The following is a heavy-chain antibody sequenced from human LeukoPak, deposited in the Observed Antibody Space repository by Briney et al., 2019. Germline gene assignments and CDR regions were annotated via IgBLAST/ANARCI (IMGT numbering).Heavy chain of an antibody. CDR3: ARDHATSSWSVGWFDP. V-gene: IGHV3-30-3*01. CDR2: ISYDGSNK. D-gene: IGHD6-13*01. Sequence: GGSLRLSCAASGFTFSSYAMHWVRQAPGKGLEWVAVISYDGSNKYYADSVKGRFTISRDNSKNTLYLQMNSLRAEDTAVYYCARDHATSSWSVGWFDPWGQGTLVTVSS. CDR1: GFTFSSYA. J-gene: IGHJ5*02.